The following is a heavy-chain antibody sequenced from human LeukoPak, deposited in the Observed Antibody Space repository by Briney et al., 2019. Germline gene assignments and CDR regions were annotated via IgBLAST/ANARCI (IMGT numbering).Heavy chain of an antibody. D-gene: IGHD4-17*01. CDR2: IYSSGNT. Sequence: SETLSLTCSVSGGSISSGYYYWTWIRQHPGTGLEWIGYIYSSGNTHYNPSLKSRSTISVDTSKSQFSLKLTSVTAADTAVYFCTYGDFKNWFDPWGQGILVTVSS. J-gene: IGHJ5*02. CDR1: GGSISSGYYY. CDR3: TYGDFKNWFDP. V-gene: IGHV4-31*02.